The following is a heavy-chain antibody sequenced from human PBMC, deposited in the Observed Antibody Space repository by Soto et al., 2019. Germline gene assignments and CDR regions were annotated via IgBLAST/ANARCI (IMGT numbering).Heavy chain of an antibody. CDR1: GGTFSSYA. D-gene: IGHD2-2*01. J-gene: IGHJ5*02. Sequence: QVQLVQSGAEVKKPGSPVKVSCKASGGTFSSYAISWVRQAPGQGLEWMGGIIPIFGTANYAQKFQGRVTITADESTSTAYMELSSLRSEDTAVYYCARAGCSSTSCSRLADNWFDPWGQGTLVTVSS. V-gene: IGHV1-69*01. CDR2: IIPIFGTA. CDR3: ARAGCSSTSCSRLADNWFDP.